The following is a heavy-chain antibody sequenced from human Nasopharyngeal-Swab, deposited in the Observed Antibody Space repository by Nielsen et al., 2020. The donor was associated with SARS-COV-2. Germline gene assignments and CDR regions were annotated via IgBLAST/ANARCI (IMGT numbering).Heavy chain of an antibody. Sequence: SETLSLTCTVSGGSISSSRYYWGWIRQPPGKGLEWIGSMYYSGSTYYTPSLRSRVTISVDTSKSHFSLKLSSVTAADTAVYYCARHRYSSSWSWYFDYWGQGTLVTVSS. CDR1: GGSISSSRYY. CDR2: MYYSGST. CDR3: ARHRYSSSWSWYFDY. V-gene: IGHV4-39*01. D-gene: IGHD6-13*01. J-gene: IGHJ4*02.